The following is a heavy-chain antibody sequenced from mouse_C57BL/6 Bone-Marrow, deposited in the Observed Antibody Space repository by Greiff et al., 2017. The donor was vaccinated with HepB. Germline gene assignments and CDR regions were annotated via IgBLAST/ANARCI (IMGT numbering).Heavy chain of an antibody. D-gene: IGHD1-1*01. CDR2: ISESGST. V-gene: IGHV3-8*01. Sequence: EVQLVESGPGLAKPSQTLSLTCSVTGYSITSDYWNWVRKFPGNKLEYMGYISESGSTYYNPSIKSRISITRDTSKNQYYRQLNSVTTEDTATYYCARTTVVPYWYFDVWGTGTTVTVSS. CDR3: ARTTVVPYWYFDV. J-gene: IGHJ1*03. CDR1: GYSITSDY.